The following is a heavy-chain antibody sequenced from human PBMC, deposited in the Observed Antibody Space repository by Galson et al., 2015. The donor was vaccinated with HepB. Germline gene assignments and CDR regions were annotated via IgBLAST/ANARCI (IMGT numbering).Heavy chain of an antibody. CDR1: GFTFSSYA. Sequence: SLRLSCAASGFTFSSYAMSWVRQAPGKGLGWVSAITGGGGSSFYADSVKGRFTISRDNSKNTLYLQMQSLRGDDTAVYYCAKRMAVAATVDYWGQGTLVSVSS. V-gene: IGHV3-23*01. J-gene: IGHJ4*02. CDR2: ITGGGGSS. CDR3: AKRMAVAATVDY. D-gene: IGHD6-19*01.